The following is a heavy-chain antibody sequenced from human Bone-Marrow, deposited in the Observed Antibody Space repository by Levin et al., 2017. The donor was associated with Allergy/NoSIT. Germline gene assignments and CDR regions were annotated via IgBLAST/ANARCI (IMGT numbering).Heavy chain of an antibody. Sequence: LSLTCAVSGFTFSDFWMCWVRQAPGKGLEWVANLKEDGTEKYYVDSVRGRFTISSDNAKNSLYLQMNSLRVEDTAVYYCASSYHGYFWGQGTLVTVSS. V-gene: IGHV3-7*01. J-gene: IGHJ4*02. D-gene: IGHD1-26*01. CDR2: LKEDGTEK. CDR1: GFTFSDFW. CDR3: ASSYHGYF.